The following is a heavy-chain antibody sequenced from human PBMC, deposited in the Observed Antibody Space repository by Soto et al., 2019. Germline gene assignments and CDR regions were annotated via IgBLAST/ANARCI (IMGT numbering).Heavy chain of an antibody. D-gene: IGHD5-18*01. V-gene: IGHV1-18*01. CDR1: GYTFTTYG. CDR3: AKGYNYGYGDY. Sequence: QVQLVQSGAEVKKPGASVKVSCRASGYTFTTYGISWVRQAPGQGLEWMGWISGYNGNTNYAQKFQGRVTMTTDTSTSTAYMELRSLRSADTAVYFCAKGYNYGYGDYWDLGTLVTVSS. J-gene: IGHJ4*02. CDR2: ISGYNGNT.